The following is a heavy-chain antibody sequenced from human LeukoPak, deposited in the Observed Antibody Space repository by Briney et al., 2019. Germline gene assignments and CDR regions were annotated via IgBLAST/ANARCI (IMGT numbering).Heavy chain of an antibody. V-gene: IGHV5-51*01. Sequence: GESLKISCKGSGYSFTTYWIGWVRQMPGKGLEWMGIIYPGDSDTRYSPSFQGQVTISADKSISTAYLQWSSLKASDTAMFYCARHTNWNSTDYWGQGTLVTVSS. J-gene: IGHJ4*02. CDR3: ARHTNWNSTDY. CDR2: IYPGDSDT. D-gene: IGHD1-7*01. CDR1: GYSFTTYW.